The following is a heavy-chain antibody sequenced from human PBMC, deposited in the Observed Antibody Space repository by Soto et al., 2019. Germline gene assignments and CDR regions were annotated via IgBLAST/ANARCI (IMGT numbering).Heavy chain of an antibody. CDR3: ARVRRGYCSSTSCYLGGYYYYGMDV. CDR2: IYHSGST. Sequence: PSETLSLTCAVSGGSISSSNWWSWVRQPPGKGLEWIGEIYHSGSTNYNPSLKSRVTISVDKSKNQFSLKLSSVTAADTAVYYCARVRRGYCSSTSCYLGGYYYYGMDVWGQGTTVTVSS. D-gene: IGHD2-2*01. CDR1: GGSISSSNW. J-gene: IGHJ6*02. V-gene: IGHV4-4*02.